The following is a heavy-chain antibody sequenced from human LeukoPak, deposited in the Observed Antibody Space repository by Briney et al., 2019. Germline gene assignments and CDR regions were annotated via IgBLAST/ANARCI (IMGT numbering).Heavy chain of an antibody. D-gene: IGHD3-22*01. V-gene: IGHV3-73*01. J-gene: IGHJ4*02. CDR1: GFTFSDSA. CDR2: IRSKFNNYAT. Sequence: GGSLRLSCAASGFTFSDSAMHWVRQASGTGLEWVGRIRSKFNNYATEYAESVKGRFSISRDDSKNTAYLQMNSLKTEDTAVYYSTSRPPNYYDGSGYHFEYWGQGTLVTVSS. CDR3: TSRPPNYYDGSGYHFEY.